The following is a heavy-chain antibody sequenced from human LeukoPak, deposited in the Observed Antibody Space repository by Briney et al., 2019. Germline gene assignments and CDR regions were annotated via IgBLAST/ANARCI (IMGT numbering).Heavy chain of an antibody. J-gene: IGHJ4*02. V-gene: IGHV3-30*18. CDR3: AKAEYYYDSSGYYSDDYFDC. D-gene: IGHD3-22*01. CDR2: ISYDGSNK. CDR1: GFTFSSYG. Sequence: GGSLRLSCAASGFTFSSYGMHWVRQAPGKGLEWVAVISYDGSNKYYADSVKGRFTISRDNSKNTLYLQMNSLRAEDTAVYYCAKAEYYYDSSGYYSDDYFDCWGQGTLVTVSS.